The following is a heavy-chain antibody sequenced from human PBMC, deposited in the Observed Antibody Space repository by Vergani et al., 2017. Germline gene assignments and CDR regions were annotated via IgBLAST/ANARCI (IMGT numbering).Heavy chain of an antibody. CDR2: LYGRDNT. CDR1: GASIGNSKFF. D-gene: IGHD3-16*01. J-gene: IGHJ4*02. V-gene: IGHV4-39*07. CDR3: ASVNDYRVDY. Sequence: QLQLQESGPGLVKPSETLSLTCTVSGASIGNSKFFCAWIRQPPGKGLEWIGRLYGRDNTKYNPSLLSRVTISLDASKTQFSLTLTSVTAADAGVYYCASVNDYRVDYWGQGTLVTVSS.